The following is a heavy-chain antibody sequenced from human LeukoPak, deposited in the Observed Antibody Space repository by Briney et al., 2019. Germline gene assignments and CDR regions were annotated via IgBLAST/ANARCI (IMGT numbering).Heavy chain of an antibody. D-gene: IGHD2-2*01. Sequence: GGSLRLSCAASGFTFSSYAMSWVRQAPGKGLEWVSAISGSGGSTYYADSVKGRFTISRDNSKNTLYLQMNSLRAEDTAVYYCAKVAPLTYCSSTSCPSEWFDPWGQRTLVTVSS. CDR1: GFTFSSYA. J-gene: IGHJ5*02. CDR2: ISGSGGST. V-gene: IGHV3-23*01. CDR3: AKVAPLTYCSSTSCPSEWFDP.